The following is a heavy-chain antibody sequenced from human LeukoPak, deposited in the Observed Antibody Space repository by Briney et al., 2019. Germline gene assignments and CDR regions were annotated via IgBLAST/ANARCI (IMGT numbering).Heavy chain of an antibody. CDR3: ARIIAAAGTDPSGY. D-gene: IGHD6-13*01. J-gene: IGHJ4*02. Sequence: GGSLRLSCTASGFTFSGYSMNWVRQAPGKGLEWVSSISSSSSYIYYADSVKGRFTISRDNAKNSLYLQMNSLRAEDTAVYYCARIIAAAGTDPSGYWGQGTLVTVSS. CDR1: GFTFSGYS. V-gene: IGHV3-21*01. CDR2: ISSSSSYI.